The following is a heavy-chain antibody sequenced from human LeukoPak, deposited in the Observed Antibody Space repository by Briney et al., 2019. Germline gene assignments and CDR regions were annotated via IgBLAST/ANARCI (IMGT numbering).Heavy chain of an antibody. V-gene: IGHV3-7*01. CDR3: ARDRPQQWLVRGQRGYYYYMDV. D-gene: IGHD6-19*01. J-gene: IGHJ6*03. CDR1: GFTFNNYW. Sequence: GGSLRLSCAASGFTFNNYWMTWVRQAPGMGLEWVANIKQDGSEKYYVDSVKGRFTISRDIAKNSLYLQMSSLRAEDTAVYYCARDRPQQWLVRGQRGYYYYMDVWGKGTTVTISS. CDR2: IKQDGSEK.